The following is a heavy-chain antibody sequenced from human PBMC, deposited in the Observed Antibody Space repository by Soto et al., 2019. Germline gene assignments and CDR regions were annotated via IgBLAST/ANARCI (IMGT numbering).Heavy chain of an antibody. CDR1: GGSISSYY. V-gene: IGHV4-59*08. D-gene: IGHD4-17*01. Sequence: SETLSLTCTVSGGSISSYYWSWIRQPPGKGLEWIGYIYYSGSTNYNPSLKSRVTISVDTSKNQFSLKLSSVTAADTAVYYCARHRRDDYGDYGWFDPWGQGTLVTVSS. J-gene: IGHJ5*02. CDR2: IYYSGST. CDR3: ARHRRDDYGDYGWFDP.